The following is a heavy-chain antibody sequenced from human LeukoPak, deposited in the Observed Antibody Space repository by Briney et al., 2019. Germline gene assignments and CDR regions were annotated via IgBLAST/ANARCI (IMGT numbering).Heavy chain of an antibody. Sequence: PGGSLRLSCATSGFIFYNYAMNWVRQAPGKGLEWVSAISGSGGSTYYADSVKGRFTISRDNSKNTLYLQMNSLRAEDTAVYYCAKADYYDSSGYSYWGQGTLVTVSS. CDR1: GFIFYNYA. J-gene: IGHJ4*02. CDR2: ISGSGGST. D-gene: IGHD3-22*01. V-gene: IGHV3-23*01. CDR3: AKADYYDSSGYSY.